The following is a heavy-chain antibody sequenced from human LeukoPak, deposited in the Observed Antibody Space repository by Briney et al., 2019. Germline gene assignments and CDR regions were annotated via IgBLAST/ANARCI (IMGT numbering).Heavy chain of an antibody. V-gene: IGHV5-51*01. CDR2: IYPGDSDT. J-gene: IGHJ4*02. CDR1: GYSFTTYW. CDR3: ARHTYNNGWWGGDY. Sequence: GESLKISCKGSGYSFTTYWIGWMRQMPGKGLEWMGIIYPGDSDTRYSPSFQGHVTISADKSISTAYLQWSSLKASDTAMYYCARHTYNNGWWGGDYWGQGTLVTVSS. D-gene: IGHD6-19*01.